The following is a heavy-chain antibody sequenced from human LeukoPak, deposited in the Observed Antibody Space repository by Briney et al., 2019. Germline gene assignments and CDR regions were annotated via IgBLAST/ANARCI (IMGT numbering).Heavy chain of an antibody. V-gene: IGHV1-18*01. CDR3: ARLGAYCGRDCRYYFDY. D-gene: IGHD2-21*01. CDR1: GYTFTSYG. Sequence: ASVKVSCKASGYTFTSYGISWVRQAPGQGLEWMGWICTYNGNTNYAQKLQGRVTMTTDTSTSTAYMELRSLRSDDTAVYYCARLGAYCGRDCRYYFDYWGQGTLVTVSS. CDR2: ICTYNGNT. J-gene: IGHJ4*02.